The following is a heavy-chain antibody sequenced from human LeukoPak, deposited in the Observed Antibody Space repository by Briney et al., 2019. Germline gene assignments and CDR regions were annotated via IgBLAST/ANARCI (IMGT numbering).Heavy chain of an antibody. D-gene: IGHD2-2*02. Sequence: ASVTVSCTASGYTFTSYYMHWVRQAPGQGLEWMGLINPSGGSTSYAQKFQGRVTITRDTSTSTVYMELSSLRSEDTAVYYCARDIVVVPAAIGGLDYWGQGTLVTVSS. V-gene: IGHV1-46*01. CDR2: INPSGGST. CDR3: ARDIVVVPAAIGGLDY. J-gene: IGHJ4*02. CDR1: GYTFTSYY.